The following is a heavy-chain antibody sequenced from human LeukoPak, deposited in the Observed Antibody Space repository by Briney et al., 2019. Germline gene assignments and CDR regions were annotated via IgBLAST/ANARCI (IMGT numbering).Heavy chain of an antibody. CDR1: GYTFTSYY. Sequence: ASVKVSCKASGYTFTSYYMHWVRQAPGQGLEWVGIINPSGGSTSYAQKFQGRVTMTRDTSTSTVYMELSSLRSEDTAVYYCARSIVVVVAATLGRFSYGMDVWGQGTTVTVSS. CDR2: INPSGGST. J-gene: IGHJ6*02. V-gene: IGHV1-46*01. CDR3: ARSIVVVVAATLGRFSYGMDV. D-gene: IGHD2-15*01.